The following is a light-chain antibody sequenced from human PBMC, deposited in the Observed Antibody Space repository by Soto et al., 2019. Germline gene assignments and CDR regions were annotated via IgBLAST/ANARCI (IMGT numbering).Light chain of an antibody. Sequence: DIVMTQSPDSLAVSLGERATLNCKSSQRVLYSSNNKNYLAWYQQKPGQPPKLLIYWASTRESGVPDRFSGSGSGTDFTLTISSLQAEDVAVYYCQQYYSTPSWTFGQGTRLENK. CDR1: QRVLYSSNNKNY. CDR2: WAS. CDR3: QQYYSTPSWT. V-gene: IGKV4-1*01. J-gene: IGKJ5*01.